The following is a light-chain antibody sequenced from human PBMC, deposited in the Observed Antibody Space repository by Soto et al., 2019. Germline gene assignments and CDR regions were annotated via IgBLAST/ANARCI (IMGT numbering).Light chain of an antibody. J-gene: IGLJ2*01. CDR1: SSNIGAGYD. CDR2: GNS. CDR3: PSYDSSLSGHVV. Sequence: QAVVTQPPSVSGAPGQRVTISCTGSSSNIGAGYDVHWYQQLPGTAPKLLIYGNSNRPSGVPDRFSGSKSGTSASLAITGLQAEDEADYYCPSYDSSLSGHVVFGGGTKLTVL. V-gene: IGLV1-40*01.